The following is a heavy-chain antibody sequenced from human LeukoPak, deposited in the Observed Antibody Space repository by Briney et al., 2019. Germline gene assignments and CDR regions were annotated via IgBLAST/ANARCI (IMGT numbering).Heavy chain of an antibody. V-gene: IGHV3-23*01. J-gene: IGHJ4*02. CDR2: ISAGGGST. CDR3: AKDSADY. CDR1: GFSFRSYA. Sequence: GGSLRLSCAASGFSFRSYAMSWVRQAPGKGLEWVSAISAGGGSTYYADSVKGRFTISRDNSKNTLYLQMNSLRVEDTAIYYCAKDSADYWGQGTLVTVAS.